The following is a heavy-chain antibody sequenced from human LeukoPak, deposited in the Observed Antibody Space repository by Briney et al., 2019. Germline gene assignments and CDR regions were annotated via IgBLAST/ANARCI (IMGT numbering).Heavy chain of an antibody. CDR3: ARAANVWGSYRLQPLDY. J-gene: IGHJ4*02. D-gene: IGHD3-16*02. CDR1: GGSFSGYY. CDR2: INHSGST. Sequence: SETLTLLCALYGGSFSGYYWSWLRQPPGKGLEWLGEINHSGSTNYNPSLKSRVTISVDTSKNQFSLKLSSVTAADTAVYYCARAANVWGSYRLQPLDYWGQGTLVRVSS. V-gene: IGHV4-34*01.